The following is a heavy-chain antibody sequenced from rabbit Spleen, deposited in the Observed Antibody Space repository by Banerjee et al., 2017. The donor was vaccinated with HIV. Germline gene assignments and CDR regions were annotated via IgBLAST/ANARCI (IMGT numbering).Heavy chain of an antibody. Sequence: LEESGGGLVKPGGTLTLTCTVSGFSFSSNWICWVRQAPGKGLEWIACIDTKDGDPAYGNWPKGRFTISKAPSTRVPLQMASLTAADTATYFCVRELGGIGRDVNLWVQGTLVTVS. D-gene: IGHD7-1*01. CDR3: VRELGGIGRDVNL. V-gene: IGHV1S45*01. CDR1: GFSFSSNW. J-gene: IGHJ6*01. CDR2: IDTKDGDP.